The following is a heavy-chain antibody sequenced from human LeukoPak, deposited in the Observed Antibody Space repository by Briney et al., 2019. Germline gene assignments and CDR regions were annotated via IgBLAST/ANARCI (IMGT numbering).Heavy chain of an antibody. CDR3: ARDLFTMVRGVIIGY. Sequence: GGSLRLSCAASGFTFSSYGMHWVRQAPGKGLEWGAVIWYDGSNKYYADSVKGRFTISRDNSKNTLYLQMNSLRAEDTAVYYCARDLFTMVRGVIIGYWGQGTLVTVSS. CDR2: IWYDGSNK. D-gene: IGHD3-10*01. CDR1: GFTFSSYG. J-gene: IGHJ4*02. V-gene: IGHV3-33*01.